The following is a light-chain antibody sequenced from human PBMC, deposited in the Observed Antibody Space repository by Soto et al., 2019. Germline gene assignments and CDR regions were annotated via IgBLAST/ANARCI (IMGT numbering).Light chain of an antibody. V-gene: IGKV1-16*02. CDR1: QGISNY. Sequence: DLQMTQSPSSLSASIGDRVTITFRASQGISNYLAWFQQKPGKAPKSLIFDASSLQSGVPSKFCGSGSETDFTLTISSLQAEDFATYYCQQYSSYPWTFGQGTKVEIK. CDR3: QQYSSYPWT. J-gene: IGKJ1*01. CDR2: DAS.